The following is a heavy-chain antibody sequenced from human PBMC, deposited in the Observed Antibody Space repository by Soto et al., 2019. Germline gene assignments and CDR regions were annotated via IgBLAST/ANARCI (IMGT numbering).Heavy chain of an antibody. CDR1: GGSISSYY. CDR3: ARARPITTHPWGGCWSHFIYDAFEI. V-gene: IGHV4-59*01. CDR2: IYYSGST. Sequence: SETLSLTCTVSGGSISSYYWSWIRQPPGKGLEWIGYIYYSGSTNYNPSLKSRVTISVDTSKNQFSLKLSSVTAADTAVYYCARARPITTHPWGGCWSHFIYDAFEIWGKGTMVTVAS. D-gene: IGHD4-4*01. J-gene: IGHJ3*02.